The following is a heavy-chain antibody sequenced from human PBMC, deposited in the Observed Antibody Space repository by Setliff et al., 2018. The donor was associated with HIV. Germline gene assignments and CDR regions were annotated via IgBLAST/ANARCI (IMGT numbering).Heavy chain of an antibody. Sequence: LSLTCTFSGGSISSGGYYWSWIRQHPGKGLEWIGYIYYSGSTYYNPSLKSRVTISVDTSKNQFSLKLSSVTAADTAVYYCARAAPYYDYVWGSYRHFDYWGQGTLVTVSS. J-gene: IGHJ4*02. CDR1: GGSISSGGYY. CDR2: IYYSGST. V-gene: IGHV4-31*03. CDR3: ARAAPYYDYVWGSYRHFDY. D-gene: IGHD3-16*02.